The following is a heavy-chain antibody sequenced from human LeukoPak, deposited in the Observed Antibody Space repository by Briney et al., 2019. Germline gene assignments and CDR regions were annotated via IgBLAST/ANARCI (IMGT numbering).Heavy chain of an antibody. J-gene: IGHJ5*02. CDR2: INHSGST. CDR1: GGSFSGYY. V-gene: IGHV4-34*01. CDR3: ARGRWGGYGLGSYSWFDP. D-gene: IGHD3-10*01. Sequence: PSETLSLTCAVYGGSFSGYYWSWIRQPPGKGLEWIGEINHSGSTNYNPSLKSRVTISVDTSKNQFSLKLSSVTAADTAVYYCARGRWGGYGLGSYSWFDPWGQGTLVTVSS.